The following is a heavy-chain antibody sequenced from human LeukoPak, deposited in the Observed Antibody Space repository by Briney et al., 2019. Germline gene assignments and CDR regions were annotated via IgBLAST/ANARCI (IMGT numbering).Heavy chain of an antibody. D-gene: IGHD3-16*01. CDR3: ARGEFYYDL. J-gene: IGHJ4*02. V-gene: IGHV1-18*04. CDR1: GYIFTSNS. Sequence: GASVKVSCKPSGYIFTSNSITWVRQAPGQQLEWMGWISTFNGYTKYAQNPQGRITMTRDTSTRTVYLEMRNLRSDDTAVYFCARGEFYYDLWGQGTLVTVSS. CDR2: ISTFNGYT.